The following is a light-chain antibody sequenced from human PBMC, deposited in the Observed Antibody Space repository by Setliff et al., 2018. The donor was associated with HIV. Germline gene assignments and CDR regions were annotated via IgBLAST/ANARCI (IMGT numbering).Light chain of an antibody. Sequence: QSALTQPASVSGSPGQSITISCTGTSSDIGRYNLVSWYQQYPGKAPKLMIYQATKRPSGVSNRFSGSKSGNTASLTISGLQAEDEADYYCCSNTGSNTYVFGSETKVTV. CDR2: QAT. CDR3: CSNTGSNTYV. CDR1: SSDIGRYNL. V-gene: IGLV2-23*01. J-gene: IGLJ1*01.